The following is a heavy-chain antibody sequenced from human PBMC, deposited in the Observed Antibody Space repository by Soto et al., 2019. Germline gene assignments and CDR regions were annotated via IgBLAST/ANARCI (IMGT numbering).Heavy chain of an antibody. CDR2: IYHSGST. CDR3: ARALRLVGTFDY. Sequence: PSETLSLTCTVSGGSISSSSYYWGWIRQPPGKGLEWIGSIYHSGSTYYNPSLKSRVTISVDRSKNQFSLKLSSVTAADTAVYYCARALRLVGTFDYWGQGTLVTVSS. V-gene: IGHV4-39*07. CDR1: GGSISSSSYY. D-gene: IGHD2-8*02. J-gene: IGHJ4*02.